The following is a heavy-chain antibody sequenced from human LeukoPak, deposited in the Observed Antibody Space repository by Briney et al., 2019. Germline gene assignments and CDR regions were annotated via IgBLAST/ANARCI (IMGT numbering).Heavy chain of an antibody. CDR3: ARGITIIRGYYFAFDI. D-gene: IGHD3-22*01. Sequence: SVKVSCKASGGTFSSYAISWVRQAPGQGREWMGGIIPIFGTANYAQKFQGRVTITTDESTSTAYMELSSLRSEDTAVYYCARGITIIRGYYFAFDIWGQGTMVTVSS. J-gene: IGHJ3*02. V-gene: IGHV1-69*05. CDR1: GGTFSSYA. CDR2: IIPIFGTA.